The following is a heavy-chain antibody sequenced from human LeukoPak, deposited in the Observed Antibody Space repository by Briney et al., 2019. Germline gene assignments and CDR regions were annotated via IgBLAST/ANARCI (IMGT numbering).Heavy chain of an antibody. V-gene: IGHV4-38-2*01. CDR1: GYSISSGYY. CDR2: IYHSGST. CDR3: ARAFGVVINSGYNWFDP. J-gene: IGHJ5*02. D-gene: IGHD3-3*01. Sequence: IPSETLSLTCAVSGYSISSGYYWGWIRQPPGKGLEWIGSIYHSGSTYYNPSLKSRVTISVDTSKNQFSLKLSSVTAADTAVYYCARAFGVVINSGYNWFDPWGQGTLVTVSS.